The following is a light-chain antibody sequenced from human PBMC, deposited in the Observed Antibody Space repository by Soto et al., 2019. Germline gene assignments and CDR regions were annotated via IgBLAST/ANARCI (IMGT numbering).Light chain of an antibody. CDR2: EVS. CDR3: TSYVGSNIWV. J-gene: IGLJ3*02. CDR1: SSDVGAYKY. Sequence: QSALTQPPSASGSPGQSVTISCTGTSSDVGAYKYVSWYQQYPGKAPKLMIYEVSNRPSGVPDRFSGSKSGNTASLTVSGLQAEDEADYYCTSYVGSNIWVFGGGTQLTVL. V-gene: IGLV2-8*01.